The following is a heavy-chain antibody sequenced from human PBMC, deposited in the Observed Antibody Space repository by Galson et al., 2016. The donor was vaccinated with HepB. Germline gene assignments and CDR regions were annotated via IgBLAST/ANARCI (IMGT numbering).Heavy chain of an antibody. D-gene: IGHD6-13*01. CDR3: AKDPGYSSSGFDY. CDR2: IWYDGSNK. V-gene: IGHV3-33*06. Sequence: LRLSCAASGFTFSSFAMSWVRQAPGKGLEWVAVIWYDGSNKYYAGSVKGRFTISRDNSKNTLYLQMNSLRAEDTAVYYCAKDPGYSSSGFDYWGQGTLVTVSS. CDR1: GFTFSSFA. J-gene: IGHJ4*02.